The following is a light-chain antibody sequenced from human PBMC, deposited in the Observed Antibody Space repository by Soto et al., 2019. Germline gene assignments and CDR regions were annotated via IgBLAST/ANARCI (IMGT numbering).Light chain of an antibody. V-gene: IGLV4-69*01. J-gene: IGLJ1*01. CDR3: QTWGTGIHV. Sequence: QLVLTQSPSASASLGASVKLTCTLSSGHSSYAIAWHQQQPEKGPRYLMKLNSDGSHSKGDGIPDRFSGSSSGAERYLIISSLQSEDEADYYCQTWGTGIHVFGTGNKVTVL. CDR2: LNSDGSH. CDR1: SGHSSYA.